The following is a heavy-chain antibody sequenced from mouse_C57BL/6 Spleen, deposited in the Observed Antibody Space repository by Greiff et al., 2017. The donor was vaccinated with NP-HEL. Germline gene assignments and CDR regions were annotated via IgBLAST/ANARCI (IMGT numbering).Heavy chain of an antibody. D-gene: IGHD2-4*01. CDR3: ARQIYYDYDDGQAWFAY. V-gene: IGHV1-62-2*01. Sequence: QVQLKESGAELVKPGASVKLSCKASGYTFTEYTIHWVKQRSGQGLEWIGWFYPGSGSIKYNEKFKDKATLTADKSSSTVYMELSRLTSEDSAVYFCARQIYYDYDDGQAWFAYWGQGTLVTVSA. CDR2: FYPGSGSI. J-gene: IGHJ3*01. CDR1: GYTFTEYT.